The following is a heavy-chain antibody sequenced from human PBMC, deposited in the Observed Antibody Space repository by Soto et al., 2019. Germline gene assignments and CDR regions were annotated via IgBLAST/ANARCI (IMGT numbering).Heavy chain of an antibody. CDR2: ISYSGTT. D-gene: IGHD5-18*01. J-gene: IGHJ5*02. V-gene: IGHV4-30-4*01. Sequence: SETLSLTCTVSGASICSNTNYWSWIRQPPGEGLEWIGFISYSGTTSYSPSLKSRVAISLDTSKNQFSLSLSSVTATDTAVYYCARGRGYSYGLDPWGQGTLVTVSS. CDR1: GASICSNTNY. CDR3: ARGRGYSYGLDP.